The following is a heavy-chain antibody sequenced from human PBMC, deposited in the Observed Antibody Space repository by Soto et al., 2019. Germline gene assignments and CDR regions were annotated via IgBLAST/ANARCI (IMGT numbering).Heavy chain of an antibody. CDR2: IIPIFGTA. V-gene: IGHV1-69*06. CDR1: GGTFSSYA. D-gene: IGHD2-15*01. Sequence: SVKVSCKASGGTFSSYAISWVRQAPGQGLGWMGGIIPIFGTANYAQKFQGRVTITADKSTSTAYMELSSLRSEDTAVYYCARDSRYNPPYYYYGMDVWGQGTTVTVSS. J-gene: IGHJ6*02. CDR3: ARDSRYNPPYYYYGMDV.